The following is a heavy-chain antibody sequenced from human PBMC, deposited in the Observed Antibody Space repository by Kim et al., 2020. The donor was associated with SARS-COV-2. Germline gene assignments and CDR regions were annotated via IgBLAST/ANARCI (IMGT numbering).Heavy chain of an antibody. CDR1: GFTFSSYG. CDR2: ISYDGSNK. CDR3: AKDRGSSSGSYYNGFYYYYGMDV. V-gene: IGHV3-30*18. J-gene: IGHJ6*02. Sequence: GGSLRLSCAASGFTFSSYGMHWVRQAPGKGLEWVAVISYDGSNKYYADSVKGRFTISRDNSKNTLYLQMNSLRAEDTAVYYCAKDRGSSSGSYYNGFYYYYGMDVWGQQTTVTVSS. D-gene: IGHD3-10*01.